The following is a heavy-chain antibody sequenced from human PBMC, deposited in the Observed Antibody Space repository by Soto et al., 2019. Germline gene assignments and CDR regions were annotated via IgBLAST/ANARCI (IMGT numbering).Heavy chain of an antibody. CDR1: GGSFSGYY. Sequence: SETLSLTCAVYGGSFSGYYWTWIRQPPGTGLEWIGEINHSGSTNYNPSLKSRVTISVDTSKNQFSLKLTSVTAADTAVYYCARDKITGFFVSWGQGTLVTAPQ. D-gene: IGHD2-8*02. CDR3: ARDKITGFFVS. J-gene: IGHJ4*02. V-gene: IGHV4-34*01. CDR2: INHSGST.